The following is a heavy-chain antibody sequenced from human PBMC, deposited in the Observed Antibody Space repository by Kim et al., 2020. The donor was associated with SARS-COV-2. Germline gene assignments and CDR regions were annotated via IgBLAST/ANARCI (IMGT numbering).Heavy chain of an antibody. CDR2: ISGSGGAT. Sequence: GGSLRLSCAASGFTFSSYAMNWVRQAPGKGLEWVSGISGSGGATYYADSVKGRFTMSRDNPKTTLFLQMNSLRAEDTAVYYCAKGDRDRLYYDYRMDVAGQGTTVTVSS. V-gene: IGHV3-23*01. CDR1: GFTFSSYA. CDR3: AKGDRDRLYYDYRMDV. J-gene: IGHJ6*02. D-gene: IGHD3-16*01.